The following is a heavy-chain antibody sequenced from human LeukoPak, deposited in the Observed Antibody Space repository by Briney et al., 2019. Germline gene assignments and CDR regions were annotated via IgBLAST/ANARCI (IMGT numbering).Heavy chain of an antibody. CDR1: GGTFSSYA. V-gene: IGHV1-69*13. J-gene: IGHJ5*02. Sequence: GASVKVSCKASGGTFSSYAISWVRQAPGQGLEWMGGIIPIFGTANYAQKFQGRVTITADESTSTAYMELSSLRSEDTAVYYCARALWLGELSPGGAWGQGTLVTVSS. CDR3: ARALWLGELSPGGA. CDR2: IIPIFGTA. D-gene: IGHD3-10*01.